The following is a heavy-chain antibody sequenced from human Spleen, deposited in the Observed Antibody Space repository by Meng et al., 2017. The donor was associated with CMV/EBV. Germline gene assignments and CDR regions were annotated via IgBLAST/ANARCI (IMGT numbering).Heavy chain of an antibody. CDR1: GFTFSSYG. J-gene: IGHJ4*02. D-gene: IGHD2-21*02. CDR3: VKGATLGVTAPDY. CDR2: IRYDGSNK. Sequence: GESLKISCAASGFTFSSYGMHWVRQAPGKGLEWVAFIRYDGSNKYYADSVKGRFTISRDNSKNTLYLQMNSLRAEDTAVYYCVKGATLGVTAPDYWGQGTLVTVSS. V-gene: IGHV3-30*02.